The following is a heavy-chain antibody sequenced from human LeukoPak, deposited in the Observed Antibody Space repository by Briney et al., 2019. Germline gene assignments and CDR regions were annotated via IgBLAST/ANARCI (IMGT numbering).Heavy chain of an antibody. D-gene: IGHD2-2*01. CDR2: INHSGST. CDR1: GGSFSGYY. Sequence: SETLSLTCAVYGGSFSGYYWSWIRQPPGKGLEWIGEINHSGSTNYNPSLKSRVTISVDTSKNQFSLKLSSVTAADTAVYYCASQPGRLGYCSSTSCAPFDYWGQGTLVTVSS. CDR3: ASQPGRLGYCSSTSCAPFDY. V-gene: IGHV4-34*01. J-gene: IGHJ4*02.